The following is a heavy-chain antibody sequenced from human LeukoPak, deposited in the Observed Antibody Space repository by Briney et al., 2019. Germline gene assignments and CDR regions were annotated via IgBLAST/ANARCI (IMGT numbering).Heavy chain of an antibody. D-gene: IGHD1-26*01. CDR2: IYPGDSDT. Sequence: SGESLKISCKGSGYSFTSYWIGWVRQMPGKGLEWMGIIYPGDSDTRYSPSFQGQVTISADKSISTAYLQWSSLKASDTAMYYCARIAEWELMTGYFDYWGQGTLVTVSS. J-gene: IGHJ4*02. CDR1: GYSFTSYW. CDR3: ARIAEWELMTGYFDY. V-gene: IGHV5-51*01.